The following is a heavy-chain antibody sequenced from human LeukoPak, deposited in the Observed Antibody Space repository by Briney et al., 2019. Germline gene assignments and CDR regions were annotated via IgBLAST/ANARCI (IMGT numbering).Heavy chain of an antibody. CDR3: ARHRGDNSNPRYYFYYMDV. D-gene: IGHD4-11*01. CDR1: GHSISSGYY. Sequence: SETLSLICSVSGHSISSGYYWGWIRQPPGKGLEWFGTMYHRGSTYYNPSLKSRVTMSGDTSKNHFSLKLKSVIAADAAVYYCARHRGDNSNPRYYFYYMDVWGKGTTVTVSS. V-gene: IGHV4-38-2*01. J-gene: IGHJ6*03. CDR2: MYHRGST.